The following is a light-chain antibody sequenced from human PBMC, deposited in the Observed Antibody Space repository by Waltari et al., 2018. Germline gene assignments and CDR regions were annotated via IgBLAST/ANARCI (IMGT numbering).Light chain of an antibody. J-gene: IGKJ4*01. V-gene: IGKV1-5*03. CDR3: QQYHNYPVT. CDR2: KSS. CDR1: QSINSW. Sequence: DIQMTQSPSTLSSSLGDRVTITCRVSQSINSWLAWHQLKPGKAPKLLIYKSSNLESGVPSRFSGSGSGREFTLTISSLQPDDFAIYYCQQYHNYPVTFGGGTKVEIK.